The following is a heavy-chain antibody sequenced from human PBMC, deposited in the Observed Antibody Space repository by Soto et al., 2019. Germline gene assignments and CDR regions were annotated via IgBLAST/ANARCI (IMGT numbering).Heavy chain of an antibody. CDR2: INPKSGGT. D-gene: IGHD2-2*02. CDR3: ARVGYCSSTICYSDGYFYYGMDV. V-gene: IGHV1-2*04. J-gene: IGHJ6*01. CDR1: GYTFTRYY. Sequence: GGPVKVSCQASGYTFTRYYMKWVGQAPRQGVEWVGWINPKSGGTNYSQKFHGWGTMTRGTSNRTAYIELSRLRSDDTAVYYCARVGYCSSTICYSDGYFYYGMDV.